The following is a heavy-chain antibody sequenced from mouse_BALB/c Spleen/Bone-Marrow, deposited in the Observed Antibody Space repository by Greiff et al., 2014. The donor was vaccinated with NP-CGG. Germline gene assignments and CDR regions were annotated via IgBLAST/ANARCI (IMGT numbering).Heavy chain of an antibody. CDR2: IDPANGNT. Sequence: VPLPQSGAELLKPGASVKLSFTTSCFNIKDTYMHWGEQRPEQGLEWIGRIDPANGNTKYDPKFQGKATITADTSSNTAYLQLSSLTSEDTAVYYCARWEYYAMDYWGQGTSVTVSS. J-gene: IGHJ4*01. CDR1: CFNIKDTY. D-gene: IGHD4-1*01. CDR3: ARWEYYAMDY. V-gene: IGHV14-3*02.